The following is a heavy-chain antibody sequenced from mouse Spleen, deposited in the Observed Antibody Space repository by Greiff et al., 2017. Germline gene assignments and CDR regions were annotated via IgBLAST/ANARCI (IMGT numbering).Heavy chain of an antibody. V-gene: IGHV1-52*01. D-gene: IGHD3-2*01. CDR1: GYTFTSYW. CDR2: IDPSDSET. Sequence: QVQLQQSGAELVRPGSSVKLSCKASGYTFTSYWMHWVKQRPIQGLEWIGNIDPSDSETHYNQKFKDKATLTVDKSSSTAYMQLSSLTSEDSAVYYCARSGDSSGYVNYYAMDYWGQGTSVTVSS. J-gene: IGHJ4*01. CDR3: ARSGDSSGYVNYYAMDY.